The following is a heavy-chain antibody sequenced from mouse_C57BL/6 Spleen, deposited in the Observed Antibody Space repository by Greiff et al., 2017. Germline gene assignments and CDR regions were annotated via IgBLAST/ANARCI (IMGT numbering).Heavy chain of an antibody. CDR2: INPYNGDT. J-gene: IGHJ4*01. CDR3: ARGGAMDY. Sequence: VQLKQSGPELVKPGDSVKISCKASGYSFTGHFMNRVMQSHGKSLEWIGRINPYNGDTFYNQKFKGKATLTVDESSSTAHMEIRRLTSEDSADYCCARGGAMDYWGQGTSVTVSS. CDR1: GYSFTGHF. V-gene: IGHV1-20*01.